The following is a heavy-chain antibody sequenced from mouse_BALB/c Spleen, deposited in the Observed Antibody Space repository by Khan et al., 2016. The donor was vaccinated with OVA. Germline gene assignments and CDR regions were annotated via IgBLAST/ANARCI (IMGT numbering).Heavy chain of an antibody. V-gene: IGHV5-17*02. CDR2: ISYGGNII. CDR3: ARLGDGGYFDV. Sequence: EVELVESGGGLVQPGGSRKLSCAASGFTFSSFGMHWVRQAPEKGLEWVAFISYGGNIIYSADTVKGRFTISRDNPKNPLFLQMTSVRSEDTAMYYCARLGDGGYFDVWGAGTTVTVSS. CDR1: GFTFSSFG. J-gene: IGHJ1*01. D-gene: IGHD2-3*01.